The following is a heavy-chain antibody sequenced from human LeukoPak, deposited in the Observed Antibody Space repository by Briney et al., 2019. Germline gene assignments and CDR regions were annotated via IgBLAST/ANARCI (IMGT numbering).Heavy chain of an antibody. J-gene: IGHJ4*02. Sequence: GGSLRLSCAASGFTFGRYGMHWVRQAPGKGLEWVAFISYDGSNKYYADSVKGRFTISRDNSKNTLYLQMNSLRAEDTAVYYCARVLNYYDSSGYYFSYWGQGTLVTVSS. D-gene: IGHD3-22*01. CDR2: ISYDGSNK. V-gene: IGHV3-30*03. CDR3: ARVLNYYDSSGYYFSY. CDR1: GFTFGRYG.